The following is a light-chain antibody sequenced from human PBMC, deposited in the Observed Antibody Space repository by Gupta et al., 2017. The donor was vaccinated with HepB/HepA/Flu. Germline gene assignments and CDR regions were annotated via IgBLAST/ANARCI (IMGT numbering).Light chain of an antibody. Sequence: EIVMTQSPLSLPVIPGEPASISCRSSQSLLHSNGYNYLDWYLQKPGQSPQLLISLGSNRASGVPDRFSGSGSGTDFTLKISRVEAEDVGVYYCMQGQQIPVTFGPGTKVDIK. J-gene: IGKJ3*01. CDR2: LGS. CDR1: QSLLHSNGYNY. CDR3: MQGQQIPVT. V-gene: IGKV2-28*01.